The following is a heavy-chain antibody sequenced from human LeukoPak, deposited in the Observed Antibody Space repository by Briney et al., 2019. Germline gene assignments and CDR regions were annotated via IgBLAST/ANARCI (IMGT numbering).Heavy chain of an antibody. CDR2: ISPYNGNT. J-gene: IGHJ6*02. V-gene: IGHV1-18*01. CDR3: ARIPMIVVVPAPPQYYYYGMDV. D-gene: IGHD2-2*01. Sequence: ASVKVSCKASGYTFTSYGISWVRQAPGQGLEWMGWISPYNGNTNYAQKLQGRVTMTTDTSTSTAYMELRSQRSDDTAVYYCARIPMIVVVPAPPQYYYYGMDVWGQGTTVTVSS. CDR1: GYTFTSYG.